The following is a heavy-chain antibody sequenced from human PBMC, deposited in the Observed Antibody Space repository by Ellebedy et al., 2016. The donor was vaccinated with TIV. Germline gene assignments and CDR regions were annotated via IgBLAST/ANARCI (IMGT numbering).Heavy chain of an antibody. J-gene: IGHJ5*02. CDR1: GYSFTNYW. D-gene: IGHD1-1*01. Sequence: GESLKISXKGSGYSFTNYWISWVRQMPGKGLEWMGRIDPSDSYTNYNPSFQGHVTISADKSISTAYLQWSSMKASDTAMYYCARHRGTTQNWFDAWGQGTLVTVSS. V-gene: IGHV5-10-1*01. CDR2: IDPSDSYT. CDR3: ARHRGTTQNWFDA.